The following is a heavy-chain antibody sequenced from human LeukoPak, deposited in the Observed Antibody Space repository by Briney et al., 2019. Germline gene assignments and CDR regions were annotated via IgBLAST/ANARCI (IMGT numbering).Heavy chain of an antibody. V-gene: IGHV3-21*01. CDR2: ISSSSSYI. J-gene: IGHJ4*02. Sequence: GGSLRLSCAASGFTFSDYSMNWVRQAPGKGLEWVSSISSSSSYIYYADSVKGRFTISRDNAKNSLYLQMNSLRAEDTAVYYCARDIRRYLDYWGQGTLVTVSS. CDR1: GFTFSDYS. CDR3: ARDIRRYLDY.